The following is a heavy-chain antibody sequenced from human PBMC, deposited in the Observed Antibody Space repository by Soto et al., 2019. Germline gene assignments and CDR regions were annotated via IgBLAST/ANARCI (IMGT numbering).Heavy chain of an antibody. J-gene: IGHJ6*02. V-gene: IGHV1-46*02. D-gene: IGHD2-21*02. CDR3: ARDWPDTYCGGDCPLGYYYHGMDV. CDR2: INPTNGFT. CDR1: GFTFNTYY. Sequence: QVQLVQSGAELKKPGASVSLSCKASGFTFNTYYINWVRQSPGEGLQWMGIINPTNGFTSYAQKFQARVTMTADTSTKTVYMELRSLRSEDTAVYFCARDWPDTYCGGDCPLGYYYHGMDVWGQGTAVTVSS.